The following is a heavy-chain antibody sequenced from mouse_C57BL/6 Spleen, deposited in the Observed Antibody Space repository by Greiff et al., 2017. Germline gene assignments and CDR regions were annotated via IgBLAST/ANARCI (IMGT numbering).Heavy chain of an antibody. J-gene: IGHJ2*01. CDR2: IDPENGDT. Sequence: EVQLQQSGAELVRPGASVKLSCTASGFNIKDDYMHWVKQRPEQGLEWIGWIDPENGDTEYASKFQGKATITADTSSNTAYLQLSSLTSEDTAVYYCTTSPFDHWGQGTTLTVSS. CDR1: GFNIKDDY. V-gene: IGHV14-4*01. CDR3: TTSPFDH.